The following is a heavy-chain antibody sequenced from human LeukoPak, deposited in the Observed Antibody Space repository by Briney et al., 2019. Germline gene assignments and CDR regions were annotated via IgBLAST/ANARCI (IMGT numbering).Heavy chain of an antibody. V-gene: IGHV4-30-2*01. D-gene: IGHD2-2*01. Sequence: SETLSLTCAVSGGSISSSGYSWSWIRQPPGKGLEWIGYIYHSGSTYYNPSLKSRVTISVDRSKNQFSLKLSYVTAADTAVYYCARNSETSCSSTSCYPDWFDPWGQGTLVTVSS. J-gene: IGHJ5*02. CDR1: GGSISSSGYS. CDR2: IYHSGST. CDR3: ARNSETSCSSTSCYPDWFDP.